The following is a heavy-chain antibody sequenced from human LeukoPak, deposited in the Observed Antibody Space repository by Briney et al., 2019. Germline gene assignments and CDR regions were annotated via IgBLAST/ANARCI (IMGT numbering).Heavy chain of an antibody. CDR1: GFSLSTSGVG. D-gene: IGHD4-17*01. J-gene: IGHJ4*02. V-gene: IGHV2-5*02. Sequence: SGPTLVNPTQTLMLPRTFSGFSLSTSGVGVGWIRQPPGKALEGLALIYWDDNKPYSPSLKSRLTITKDTSKNQVVLTMTNMDPVDTATYYCAHYGDYRFMYYFDHWGQGTLVTVSS. CDR2: IYWDDNK. CDR3: AHYGDYRFMYYFDH.